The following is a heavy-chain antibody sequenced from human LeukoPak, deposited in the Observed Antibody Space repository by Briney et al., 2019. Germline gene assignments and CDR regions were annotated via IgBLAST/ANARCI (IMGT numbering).Heavy chain of an antibody. CDR2: INPSGGST. V-gene: IGHV1-46*01. Sequence: ASVKVSCKASGYTFTSYYMHWVRQAPGQGLEWMGIINPSGGSTSYAQKFQGRVTMTRDTSTSTVYMELSSLRSEDTAVYYCARADYGDYEVTECWFDPWGQGTQVTDSS. J-gene: IGHJ5*02. CDR1: GYTFTSYY. D-gene: IGHD4-17*01. CDR3: ARADYGDYEVTECWFDP.